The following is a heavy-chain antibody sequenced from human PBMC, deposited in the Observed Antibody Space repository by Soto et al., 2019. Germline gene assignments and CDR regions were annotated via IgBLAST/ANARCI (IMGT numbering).Heavy chain of an antibody. J-gene: IGHJ4*02. CDR1: GGSISSGDYY. CDR2: IYYSGST. CDR3: ATWGSGSYKPSTFGY. V-gene: IGHV4-31*03. D-gene: IGHD3-10*01. Sequence: QVQLQESGPGLVKPSQTLSLTCTVSGGSISSGDYYWSWIRQHPGKGLEWIGYIYYSGSTYYNPSLKRRVTISGDTSKNQFSLKPTSVPAADTAVYSCATWGSGSYKPSTFGYWGQGTLVTVSS.